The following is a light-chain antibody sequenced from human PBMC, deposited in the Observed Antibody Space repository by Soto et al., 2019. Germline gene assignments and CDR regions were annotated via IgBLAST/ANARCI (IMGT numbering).Light chain of an antibody. CDR1: SGDIGSYNR. J-gene: IGLJ1*01. Sequence: QSVLTQPASVSGSPGQSITTSCTGTSGDIGSYNRVSWYQQHPGKAPKLIIYEVTDRPSGVSNRFSGSKSGNTASLTTSGLQAEDEAEYYCSSYTNINTRACVFGTGTKVTVL. CDR2: EVT. V-gene: IGLV2-14*01. CDR3: SSYTNINTRACV.